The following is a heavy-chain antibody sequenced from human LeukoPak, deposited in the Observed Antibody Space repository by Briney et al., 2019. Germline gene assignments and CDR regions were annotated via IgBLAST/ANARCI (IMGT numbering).Heavy chain of an antibody. V-gene: IGHV3-30-3*01. D-gene: IGHD1-26*01. CDR2: ISYDGSNK. CDR1: GFTFSSYA. CDR3: ARGEGYSGSYYTDLDY. J-gene: IGHJ4*02. Sequence: GGPLRLSCAASGFTFSSYAMLWVRQAPGRGLEWVAVISYDGSNKYYADSVKGRFTISRDNSKNTLYLQMNSLRAEDTAVYYCARGEGYSGSYYTDLDYWGQGTLVTVSS.